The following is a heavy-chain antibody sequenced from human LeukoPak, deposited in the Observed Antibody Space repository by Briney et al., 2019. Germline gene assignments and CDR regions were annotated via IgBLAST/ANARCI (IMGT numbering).Heavy chain of an antibody. J-gene: IGHJ3*02. CDR3: ARDPRIAAVAFDI. D-gene: IGHD6-13*01. CDR2: IYYSGST. V-gene: IGHV4-39*07. CDR1: GGSISSSSYY. Sequence: SETLSLTCTVSGGSISSSSYYWGWIRQPPGKGLEWIGSIYYSGSTYYNPSLKSRVTISVDTSKNQFSLKLSSVTAADTAVYYCARDPRIAAVAFDIWGQGTMVTVSS.